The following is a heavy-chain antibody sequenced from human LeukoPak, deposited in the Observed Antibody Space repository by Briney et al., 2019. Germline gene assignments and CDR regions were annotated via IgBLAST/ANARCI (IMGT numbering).Heavy chain of an antibody. CDR2: IYYSGST. V-gene: IGHV4-39*07. CDR3: ARDLANYYDSSGYPPFDY. D-gene: IGHD3-22*01. Sequence: SETLSLTCTVSGGSISSSSYYWGWIRQPPGKGLEWIGSIYYSGSTYYNPSLKSRVTISVDTSKNQISLKLSSVTAADTAVYYCARDLANYYDSSGYPPFDYWGQGTLVTVSS. CDR1: GGSISSSSYY. J-gene: IGHJ4*02.